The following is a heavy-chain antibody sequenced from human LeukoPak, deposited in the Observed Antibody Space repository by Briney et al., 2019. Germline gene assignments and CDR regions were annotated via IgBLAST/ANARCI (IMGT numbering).Heavy chain of an antibody. CDR3: ARGRRPCGGGGGCYYGLDV. CDR2: ISYDRTKE. V-gene: IGHV3-30*03. CDR1: GFTFSTSG. J-gene: IGHJ6*02. Sequence: GTSLRLSCAASGFTFSTSGMHWVRQAPGKGLEWVAYISYDRTKENHADSVKGRFTISSDNSKNTFYLQMDSLRVEDTAVYYCARGRRPCGGGGGCYYGLDVWGQGTTVTVSS. D-gene: IGHD2-21*01.